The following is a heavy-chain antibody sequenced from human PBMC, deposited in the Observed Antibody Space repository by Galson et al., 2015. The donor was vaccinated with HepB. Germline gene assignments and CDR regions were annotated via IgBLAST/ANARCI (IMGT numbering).Heavy chain of an antibody. V-gene: IGHV3-64D*06. J-gene: IGHJ5*02. CDR2: ISSNGGST. CDR3: VKDEGIAAAGLT. CDR1: GFTFSSYA. D-gene: IGHD6-13*01. Sequence: SLRLSCAASGFTFSSYAMHWVRQAPGKGLEYVSAISSNGGSTYYADSVKGRFTISRDNSKNTLYLQMSSLRAEDTAVYYCVKDEGIAAAGLTWGQGTLVTVSS.